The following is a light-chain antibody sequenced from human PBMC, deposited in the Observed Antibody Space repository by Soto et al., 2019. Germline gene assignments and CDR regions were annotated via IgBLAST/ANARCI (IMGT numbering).Light chain of an antibody. CDR3: HQYSNWPRT. J-gene: IGKJ1*01. CDR1: QSVSSN. CDR2: GAS. Sequence: EIVMTQSPATLSVSPGERATLSCRASQSVSSNLAWYQQKPGQAPRLLISGASTRATGIPARFSGSGSGTEFTLTISSLQSEDFAVYYCHQYSNWPRTFGQGTKVEIK. V-gene: IGKV3-15*01.